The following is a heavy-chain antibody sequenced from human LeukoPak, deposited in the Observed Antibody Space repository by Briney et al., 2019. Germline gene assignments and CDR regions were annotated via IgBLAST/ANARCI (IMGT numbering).Heavy chain of an antibody. V-gene: IGHV4-30-4*08. CDR1: GGSISSSSYY. CDR3: ARVQPEGRRWGAYYYDYYMDV. Sequence: NASETLSLTCTVSGGSISSSSYYWGWIRQPPGKGLEWIGYIYYSGSTYYNPSLKSRVTISVDTSKNQFSLKLSSVTAADTAVYYCARVQPEGRRWGAYYYDYYMDVWGKGTTVTVSS. D-gene: IGHD1-26*01. J-gene: IGHJ6*03. CDR2: IYYSGST.